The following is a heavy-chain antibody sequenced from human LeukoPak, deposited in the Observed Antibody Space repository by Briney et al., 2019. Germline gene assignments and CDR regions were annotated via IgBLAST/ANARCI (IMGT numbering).Heavy chain of an antibody. CDR2: IYYSGST. J-gene: IGHJ6*03. D-gene: IGHD3-16*01. CDR3: ARETSQKGAHYMDV. CDR1: GGSISSSSYY. Sequence: SETLSLTCTVSGGSISSSSYYWGWVRQPPGKGLEWIGSIYYSGSTYYNPSLKSRVTISEDTSKNQFSLKLSSVTAADTAVYYCARETSQKGAHYMDVWGKGTTITISS. V-gene: IGHV4-39*07.